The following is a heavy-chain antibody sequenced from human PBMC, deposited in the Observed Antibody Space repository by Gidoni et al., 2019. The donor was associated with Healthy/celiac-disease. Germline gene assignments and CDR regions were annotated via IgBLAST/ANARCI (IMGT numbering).Heavy chain of an antibody. Sequence: QVQLVESGGGVVQPGRSLRLSCAASGFTFSSYAMHWVRQAPGKGLEWVAVISYDGSNKYYADSVKGRFTISRDNSKNTLYLQMNSLRAEDTAVYYCARDLYSSNSWYDYYYGMDVWGQGTTVTVSS. CDR3: ARDLYSSNSWYDYYYGMDV. J-gene: IGHJ6*02. V-gene: IGHV3-30-3*01. D-gene: IGHD6-13*01. CDR2: ISYDGSNK. CDR1: GFTFSSYA.